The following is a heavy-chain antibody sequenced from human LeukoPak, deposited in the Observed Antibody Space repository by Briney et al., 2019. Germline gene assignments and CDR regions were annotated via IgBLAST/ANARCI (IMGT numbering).Heavy chain of an antibody. D-gene: IGHD3-10*01. CDR2: IYSGGST. CDR1: GFTVSSNY. J-gene: IGHJ3*02. Sequence: GGSLRLSCAASGFTVSSNYMSWVRQAPGKGLEWVSVIYSGGSTYYADSVKGRFTISRDNSKNTLYLQMNSLRAEGTAVYYCARDVTTMVREGDAFDIWGQGTMVTVSS. CDR3: ARDVTTMVREGDAFDI. V-gene: IGHV3-66*01.